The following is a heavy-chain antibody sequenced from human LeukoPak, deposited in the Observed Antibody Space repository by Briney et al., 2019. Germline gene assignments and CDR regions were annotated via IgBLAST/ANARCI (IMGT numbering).Heavy chain of an antibody. D-gene: IGHD6-13*01. CDR2: LNWNSDNI. V-gene: IGHV3-9*01. CDR1: GFIFDDYA. Sequence: AGGSLRLSCAASGFIFDDYAIHWVRQAPGKGLEWVSGLNWNSDNIAYADSVKGRFTISRDNAKNFLYLQMNSLRAEDTALYYCARDRYSSSWDYLDYWGQGTLVTVSS. J-gene: IGHJ4*02. CDR3: ARDRYSSSWDYLDY.